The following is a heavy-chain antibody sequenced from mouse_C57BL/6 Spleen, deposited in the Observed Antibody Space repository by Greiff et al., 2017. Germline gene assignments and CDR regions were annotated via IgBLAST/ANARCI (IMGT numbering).Heavy chain of an antibody. CDR2: ISSGSSTI. V-gene: IGHV5-17*01. CDR1: GFTFSDYG. J-gene: IGHJ1*03. Sequence: EVQLVESGGGLVKPGGSLKLSCAASGFTFSDYGMHWVRQAPEKGLEWVAYISSGSSTIYYADTVKGRFTISRDNAKNTLFLQMTSLRSEDTAMYYCARPYYGSSPSYWYFDVWGTGTTVTVSS. D-gene: IGHD1-1*01. CDR3: ARPYYGSSPSYWYFDV.